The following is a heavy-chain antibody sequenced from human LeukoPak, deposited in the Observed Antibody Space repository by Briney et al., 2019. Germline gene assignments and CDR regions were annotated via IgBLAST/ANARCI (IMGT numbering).Heavy chain of an antibody. J-gene: IGHJ4*02. D-gene: IGHD2-2*01. CDR1: GFTFSSYS. V-gene: IGHV3-48*01. CDR2: ISSSSSTI. CDR3: ARDRAGYQDY. Sequence: GGSLRLSCAASGFTFSSYSMDWVRQAPGKGLEWVSYISSSSSTIYYADSVKGRFTISRDNAKNSLYLQMNSLRAEDTAVYYCARDRAGYQDYWGQGTLVTVSS.